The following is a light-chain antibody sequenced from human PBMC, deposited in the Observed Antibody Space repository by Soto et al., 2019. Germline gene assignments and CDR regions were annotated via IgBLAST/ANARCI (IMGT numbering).Light chain of an antibody. CDR1: TGDVAYYDL. V-gene: IGLV2-23*02. Sequence: QSALTQPASVSGSPGQSITISCAGTTGDVAYYDLVSWYQQHPGRAPKLLIYEVDKLPSGISVRFSGSKSGATASLTISGLLPEDEAVYFCCTYAGHVPKFGVGTQLTVL. CDR3: CTYAGHVPK. CDR2: EVD. J-gene: IGLJ2*01.